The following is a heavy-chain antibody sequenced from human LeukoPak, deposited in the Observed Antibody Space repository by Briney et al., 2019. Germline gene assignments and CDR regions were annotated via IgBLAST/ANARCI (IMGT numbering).Heavy chain of an antibody. CDR1: GYTFTGYY. D-gene: IGHD3-9*01. CDR2: INPNSGGT. V-gene: IGHV1-2*02. CDR3: ARDLPGPRYFDWFHPSP. J-gene: IGHJ5*02. Sequence: GASVKVSCKASGYTFTGYYMHWVRQAPGQGLEWMGWINPNSGGTNYAQKFQGRVTMTRDTSISTAYMELSRLRSDDTAVYYCARDLPGPRYFDWFHPSPWGQGTLVTVSS.